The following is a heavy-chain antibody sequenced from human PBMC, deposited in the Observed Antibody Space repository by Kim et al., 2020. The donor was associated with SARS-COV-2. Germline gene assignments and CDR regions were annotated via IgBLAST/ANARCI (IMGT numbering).Heavy chain of an antibody. CDR1: GFTFSSYS. J-gene: IGHJ4*02. CDR2: ISSSSSTI. D-gene: IGHD3-9*01. V-gene: IGHV3-48*02. CDR3: ARSVLRYFDSHFAY. Sequence: GGSLRLSSAASGFTFSSYSMNWVRLAPGKGLERVSYISSSSSTIYYADSVKGRFTTSRDNAKNSLYLQMNTLGDEDTAMYYSARSVLRYFDSHFAYWGQRTLVTVSS.